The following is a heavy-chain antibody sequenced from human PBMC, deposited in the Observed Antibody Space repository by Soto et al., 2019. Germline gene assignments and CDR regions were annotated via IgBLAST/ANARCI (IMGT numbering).Heavy chain of an antibody. CDR3: ATLGSDTGNLSYFDY. Sequence: QVQLVESGGGVVQPGRSLRLSCAASGFTFSAYAMHWVRQAPGKGLEWVAVISCDGRKTYYADSMKGRFTISRDNSKDTLYLPMNSLRAEDTAVYHSATLGSDTGNLSYFDYWGQGTRVTVSS. CDR1: GFTFSAYA. J-gene: IGHJ4*02. CDR2: ISCDGRKT. V-gene: IGHV3-30*04. D-gene: IGHD3-10*01.